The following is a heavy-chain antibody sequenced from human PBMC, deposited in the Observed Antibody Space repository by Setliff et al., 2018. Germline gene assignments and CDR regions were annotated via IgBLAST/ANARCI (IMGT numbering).Heavy chain of an antibody. CDR2: IYYSGST. J-gene: IGHJ6*03. CDR3: AREQWLDPPGYYYMDV. Sequence: SETLSLTCTVSGGSISSYYWSWIRQPPGKGLEWIAYIYYSGSTNYNPSLKSRVTMSIDTSKNQFSLKLNSVTAADMAVYYCAREQWLDPPGYYYMDVWAKGTTVTVSS. D-gene: IGHD6-19*01. CDR1: GGSISSYY. V-gene: IGHV4-59*12.